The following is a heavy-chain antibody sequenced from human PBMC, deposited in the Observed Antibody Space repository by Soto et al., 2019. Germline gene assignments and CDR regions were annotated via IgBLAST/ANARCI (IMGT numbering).Heavy chain of an antibody. CDR2: ISYHGSDK. CDR3: AKDHLTTTVTTVGY. CDR1: GFTFSNYG. J-gene: IGHJ4*02. Sequence: QVQLVESGGGVVQPGRSLRLSCAASGFTFSNYGMHWVRQAPGKGLEWVAVISYHGSDKYYADSVKGRFTISRDNSKNTLYLQIDSVRAEDTAVYYSAKDHLTTTVTTVGYWGQGTLVTVSS. V-gene: IGHV3-30*18. D-gene: IGHD4-17*01.